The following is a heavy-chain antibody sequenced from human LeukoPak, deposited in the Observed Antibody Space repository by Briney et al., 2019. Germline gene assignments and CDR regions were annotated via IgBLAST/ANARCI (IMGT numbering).Heavy chain of an antibody. D-gene: IGHD3-10*01. V-gene: IGHV3-53*01. CDR3: ARDTGMAVGDY. CDR2: IHSDDTT. Sequence: GGSLRLSCTVSGFSASSSYMTWVRQAPGKGLEWVSLIHSDDTTYYADSVKGRFTMSRDNSRSTLLLQMSNVTAEDTAVYYCARDTGMAVGDYWGQGTLVTVSS. J-gene: IGHJ4*02. CDR1: GFSASSSY.